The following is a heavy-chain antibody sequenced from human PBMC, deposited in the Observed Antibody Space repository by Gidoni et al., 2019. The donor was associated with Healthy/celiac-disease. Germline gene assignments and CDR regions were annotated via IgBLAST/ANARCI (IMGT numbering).Heavy chain of an antibody. CDR1: GFTFSNAW. CDR2: IKSKTDGGTT. Sequence: EVQLVESGGGLVKPGGSLRLSCAASGFTFSNAWMGWVRQAPGKGLEWVGRIKSKTDGGTTDYAAPVKGRFTISRDDSKNTLYLQMNSLKTEDTAVYYCTTDWMGSGSYQDYFDYWGQGTLVTVSS. D-gene: IGHD1-26*01. V-gene: IGHV3-15*01. J-gene: IGHJ4*02. CDR3: TTDWMGSGSYQDYFDY.